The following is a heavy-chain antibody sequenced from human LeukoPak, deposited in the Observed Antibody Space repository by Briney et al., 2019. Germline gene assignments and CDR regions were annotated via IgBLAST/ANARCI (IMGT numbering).Heavy chain of an antibody. CDR3: ARICSSTSCVGY. CDR2: INPNGGGT. CDR1: GYTFTGYY. Sequence: ASVKVSCKASGYTFTGYYMHWVRQAPGQGLEWMGWINPNGGGTNYAQKFQGRVTMTRDTSISTAYMELSRLRSDDTAVYYCARICSSTSCVGYWGQGTLVTVSS. J-gene: IGHJ4*02. D-gene: IGHD2-2*01. V-gene: IGHV1-2*02.